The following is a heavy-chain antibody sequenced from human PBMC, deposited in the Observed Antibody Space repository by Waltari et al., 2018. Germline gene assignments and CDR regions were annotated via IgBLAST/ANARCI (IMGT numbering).Heavy chain of an antibody. CDR1: GFTFSSYS. CDR2: ISSSSSYI. Sequence: EVQLVESGGGLVKPGGSLRLSCAASGFTFSSYSMNWVRKATGKGLEWVSAISSSSSYIYYADSVKGRFTISRDNAKNSLYLQMNSLRAEDTAVYYCARGKNGTPADRMTTVTTNVDWFDPWGQGTLVTVSS. J-gene: IGHJ5*02. CDR3: ARGKNGTPADRMTTVTTNVDWFDP. V-gene: IGHV3-21*01. D-gene: IGHD4-4*01.